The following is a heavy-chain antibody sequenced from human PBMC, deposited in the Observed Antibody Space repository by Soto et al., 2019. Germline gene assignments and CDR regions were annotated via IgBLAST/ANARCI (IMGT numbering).Heavy chain of an antibody. CDR3: ARSDIVMVDGDWYFHL. Sequence: QVTLKESGPVLVKPTETLTLTCTVSGFSLSNARMGVSWIRQPPGKALEWLAHIFSNDEKSYSTTLKSRLTNSKDTTYSRMVLTMTLIYIGDTATYYCARSDIVMVDGDWYFHLCGRGTLVTVS. J-gene: IGHJ2*01. CDR2: IFSNDEK. D-gene: IGHD2-15*01. CDR1: GFSLSNARMG. V-gene: IGHV2-26*01.